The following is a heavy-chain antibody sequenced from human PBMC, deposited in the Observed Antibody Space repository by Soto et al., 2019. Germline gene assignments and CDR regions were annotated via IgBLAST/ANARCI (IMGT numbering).Heavy chain of an antibody. CDR1: GFSFNSFA. CDR2: ISAGGQST. J-gene: IGHJ6*03. D-gene: IGHD3-10*01. V-gene: IGHV3-23*01. Sequence: EEQLLEAGGGLVQPGGSLRLSCAASGFSFNSFAMNWFRQAPGKGLEWVSTISAGGQSTVYADSMRGRFTVSRDDSRTTLFLHTSGLPAEHSATYYSAGTAGMVGGVISWGGPNYRLTYHMDVWGKGAAVAVSS. CDR3: AGTAGMVGGVISWGGPNYRLTYHMDV.